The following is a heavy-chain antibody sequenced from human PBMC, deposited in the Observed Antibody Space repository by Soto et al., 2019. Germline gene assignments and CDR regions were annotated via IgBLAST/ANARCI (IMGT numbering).Heavy chain of an antibody. Sequence: EVQLVESGGGLVQPGGSLRLSCAASGFTVSSNYMSWVRQAPGKGLEWVSVIYSGGSTYYADSVKGRFTTSRDNSKNTLYLQMNSLRAEDTAVYYCARSGSSWSNDILYDYWGQGTLVTVSS. D-gene: IGHD6-13*01. CDR3: ARSGSSWSNDILYDY. J-gene: IGHJ4*02. CDR2: IYSGGST. CDR1: GFTVSSNY. V-gene: IGHV3-66*01.